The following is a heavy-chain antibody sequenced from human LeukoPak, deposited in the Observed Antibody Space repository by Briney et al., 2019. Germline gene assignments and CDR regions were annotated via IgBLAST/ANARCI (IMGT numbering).Heavy chain of an antibody. V-gene: IGHV3-64*01. CDR1: GFTFSISI. J-gene: IGHJ3*02. D-gene: IGHD2-2*01. Sequence: GGSLRLSCEASGFTFSISIMHWVRQAPGKGLEYVSTINSNGRSTNYANSVKDRFTVSRDNSKNTLYLQMGSLRGEDTAVYYCARGDQLLFDAFDIWGQGTMVAVSS. CDR2: INSNGRST. CDR3: ARGDQLLFDAFDI.